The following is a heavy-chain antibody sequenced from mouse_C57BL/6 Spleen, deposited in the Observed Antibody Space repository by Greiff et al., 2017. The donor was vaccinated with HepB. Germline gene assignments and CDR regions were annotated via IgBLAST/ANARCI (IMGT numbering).Heavy chain of an antibody. D-gene: IGHD2-4*01. V-gene: IGHV5-17*01. Sequence: VQLKESGGGLVKPGGSLKLSCAASGFTFSDYGMHWVRQAPEKGLEWVAYISSGSSTIYYADTVKGRFTISRDNAKNTLFLQMTSLRSEDTAMYYCARRYDYDRAMDYWGQGTSVTVSS. J-gene: IGHJ4*01. CDR3: ARRYDYDRAMDY. CDR2: ISSGSSTI. CDR1: GFTFSDYG.